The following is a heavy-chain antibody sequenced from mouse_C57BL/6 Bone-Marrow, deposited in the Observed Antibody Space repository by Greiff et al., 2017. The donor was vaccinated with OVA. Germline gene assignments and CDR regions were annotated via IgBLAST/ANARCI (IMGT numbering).Heavy chain of an antibody. Sequence: VQLKESGTVLARPGASVKMSCKTSGYTFTSYWMHWVKQRPGQGLEWIGAIYPGNSDTSYNQKFKGKAKLTVVTSASTAYLELSSLTNEDSAVYDCTRWITGTEDFDYWGQGTTLTVSS. J-gene: IGHJ2*01. CDR3: TRWITGTEDFDY. V-gene: IGHV1-5*01. CDR2: IYPGNSDT. D-gene: IGHD4-1*01. CDR1: GYTFTSYW.